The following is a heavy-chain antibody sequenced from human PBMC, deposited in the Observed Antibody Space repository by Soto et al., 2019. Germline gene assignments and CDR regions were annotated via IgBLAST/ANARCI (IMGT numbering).Heavy chain of an antibody. CDR2: ISSTTNYI. V-gene: IGHV3-21*01. J-gene: IGHJ4*02. D-gene: IGHD3-10*01. CDR1: RFPFTRSV. CDR3: AGRSGSSDY. Sequence: WVSLKLAFSASRFPFTRSVVAWVRQTTGKGLEWVSSISSTTNYIYFADAVKGRFTISRDNSKNTLYLQMDSLRSEDTAVYYSAGRSGSSDYWGRGTLVPGSS.